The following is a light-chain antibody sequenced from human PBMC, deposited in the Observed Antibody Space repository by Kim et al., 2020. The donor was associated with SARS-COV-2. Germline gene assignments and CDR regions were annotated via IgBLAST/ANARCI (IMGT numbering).Light chain of an antibody. CDR1: QGINTY. V-gene: IGKV1-8*01. Sequence: ASTGDRVNISCRASQGINTYLAWYQQKPGNAPNLLIHGASTLQSGVPLRFSGSGSGTEFTLTISCLQSDDFAKYYCQQYHSYPLTFGGGTKVDIK. CDR3: QQYHSYPLT. J-gene: IGKJ4*02. CDR2: GAS.